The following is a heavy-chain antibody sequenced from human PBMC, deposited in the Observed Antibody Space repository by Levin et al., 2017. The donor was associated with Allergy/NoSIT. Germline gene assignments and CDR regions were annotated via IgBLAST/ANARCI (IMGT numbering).Heavy chain of an antibody. Sequence: SCTVSGGSISSRRYYWGWIRPPPGKGLEWIGSIYYSGSTYYNPSLKSRITISVDTSKNQFSLKVRSVTAADTAVYYCASRTYRDWGQGTLVTVSS. V-gene: IGHV4-39*01. D-gene: IGHD3-16*02. CDR1: GGSISSRRYY. CDR2: IYYSGST. J-gene: IGHJ4*02. CDR3: ASRTYRD.